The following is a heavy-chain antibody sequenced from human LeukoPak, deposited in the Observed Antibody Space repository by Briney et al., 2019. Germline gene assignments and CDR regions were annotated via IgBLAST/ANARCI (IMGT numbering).Heavy chain of an antibody. CDR3: ARRGYSSGWYVNDY. CDR2: IYYSGST. Sequence: SETLSLTCTVSGGSISSSSYYWGWIRQPPGKGLEWIGSIYYSGSTYYNPSLKSRVTISVDTSKNQFSLKLSSVTAADTAVYYCARRGYSSGWYVNDYWGQGTLVTVSS. V-gene: IGHV4-39*07. D-gene: IGHD6-19*01. CDR1: GGSISSSSYY. J-gene: IGHJ4*02.